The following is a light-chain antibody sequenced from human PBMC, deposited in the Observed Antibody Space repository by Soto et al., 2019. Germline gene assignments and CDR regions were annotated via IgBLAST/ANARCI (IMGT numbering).Light chain of an antibody. Sequence: QSALTQPPSASGSPGQSVTISCTGTSSDVGGYNYVSWYQQHPGKAPKLMIYEVTQRPSGVPDRFSGSKSGNTASLTISGLQTEDEADYYCCSYAGSRTYVFGPGTKLTVL. J-gene: IGLJ1*01. V-gene: IGLV2-8*01. CDR1: SSDVGGYNY. CDR2: EVT. CDR3: CSYAGSRTYV.